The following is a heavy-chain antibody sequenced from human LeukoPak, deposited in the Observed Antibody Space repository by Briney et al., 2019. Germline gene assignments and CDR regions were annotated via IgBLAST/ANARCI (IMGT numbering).Heavy chain of an antibody. CDR1: GFTFSSYG. CDR3: AKAPTATVTFFDS. Sequence: GGSLRLSCAASGFTFSSYGMSWVRQAPGKGLEWVSSFSASGGSAYYADSVKGRFTISRDNSKNTLFLQMNSLRAEDTAIYFCAKAPTATVTFFDSWGQGILVTVSS. CDR2: FSASGGSA. J-gene: IGHJ4*02. V-gene: IGHV3-23*01. D-gene: IGHD4-17*01.